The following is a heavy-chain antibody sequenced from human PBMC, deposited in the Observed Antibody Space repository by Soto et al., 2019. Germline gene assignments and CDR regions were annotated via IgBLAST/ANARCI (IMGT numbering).Heavy chain of an antibody. Sequence: GGSLRLSCAASGFTFSSYSMNWVRQAPGKGLEWVSSISSSSSYIYYADSVKGRFTISRDNAKNSLYLQMNSLRAEDTAVYYCARENYYDSSGEDTRYNWFDPWGQGTLVTVSS. D-gene: IGHD3-22*01. J-gene: IGHJ5*02. V-gene: IGHV3-21*01. CDR1: GFTFSSYS. CDR3: ARENYYDSSGEDTRYNWFDP. CDR2: ISSSSSYI.